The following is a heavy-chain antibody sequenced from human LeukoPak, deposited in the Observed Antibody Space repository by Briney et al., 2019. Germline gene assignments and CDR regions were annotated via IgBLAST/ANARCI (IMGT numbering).Heavy chain of an antibody. CDR3: ARHSSWYCFDY. V-gene: IGHV4-39*01. J-gene: IGHJ4*02. D-gene: IGHD6-13*01. CDR2: IYYSGST. Sequence: PSETLSLTCTVSGGSISSSGYYWGWIPQPPGRGLEGIGSIYYSGSTYYNPSLKSRVTIFVDTSKTRFSLKLSSVSAADTAVYYCARHSSWYCFDYWGQGTLVTVSS. CDR1: GGSISSSGYY.